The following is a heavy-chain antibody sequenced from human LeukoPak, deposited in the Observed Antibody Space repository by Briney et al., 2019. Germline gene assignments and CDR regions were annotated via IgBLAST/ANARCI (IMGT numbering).Heavy chain of an antibody. CDR3: VRDNSGYYDH. V-gene: IGHV3-64*01. D-gene: IGHD3-22*01. Sequence: PGGSLRLSCAASGFTFSSYPMHWVRQAPGEGLEYVSAISSNGDNTYYGTSVKGRFTISRDNSKNTLYLQMGRLREDDTAMYYCVRDNSGYYDHWGQGTLATVSS. CDR1: GFTFSSYP. CDR2: ISSNGDNT. J-gene: IGHJ5*02.